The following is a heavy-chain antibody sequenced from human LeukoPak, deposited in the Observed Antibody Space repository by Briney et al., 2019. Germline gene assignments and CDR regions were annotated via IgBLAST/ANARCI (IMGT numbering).Heavy chain of an antibody. D-gene: IGHD6-13*01. J-gene: IGHJ6*03. CDR3: ARDTLLGTSIAAAGYYYYYYMDV. Sequence: SETLSLTCTVSGGSISSYYWSWIRQPAGKGLEWIGRIYTSGSTNYNPSLKSRVTMSVDTSKNQFSLKLSSVTAADTAVYYCARDTLLGTSIAAAGYYYYYYMDVWGKGTTVTVSS. V-gene: IGHV4-4*07. CDR2: IYTSGST. CDR1: GGSISSYY.